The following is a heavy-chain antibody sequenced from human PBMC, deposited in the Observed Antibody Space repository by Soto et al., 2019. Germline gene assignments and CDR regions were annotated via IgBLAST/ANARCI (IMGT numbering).Heavy chain of an antibody. Sequence: RASVKVSCKASGYTFISYAIHWVRQAPGQRLEWMGWINAGNGNTKYSQKFQGRVTITRDTSASTAYMEPTSLRSEDTAVYYCARELQGLYYFDYWGQGTLVTVSS. J-gene: IGHJ4*02. V-gene: IGHV1-3*01. CDR2: INAGNGNT. CDR3: ARELQGLYYFDY. D-gene: IGHD2-15*01. CDR1: GYTFISYA.